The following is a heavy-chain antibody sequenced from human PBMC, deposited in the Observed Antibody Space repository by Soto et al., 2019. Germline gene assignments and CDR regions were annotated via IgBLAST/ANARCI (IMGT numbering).Heavy chain of an antibody. CDR2: IRDSGHST. CDR1: GFTFSTYS. D-gene: IGHD6-19*01. V-gene: IGHV3-23*01. CDR3: ARVKAQILSSGWYGGDDI. J-gene: IGHJ3*02. Sequence: EVQLLESGGGLVQPGGSLRLSCAASGFTFSTYSMTWVRQAPGKGLEWVSTIRDSGHSTRYAGSVRGRFAISRDNSKNTLFLQMNSLRAEDTAVYYCARVKAQILSSGWYGGDDIWGQGTMVTVSS.